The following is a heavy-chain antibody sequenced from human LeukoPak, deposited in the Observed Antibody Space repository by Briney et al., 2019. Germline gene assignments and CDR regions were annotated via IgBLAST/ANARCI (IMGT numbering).Heavy chain of an antibody. CDR2: IASDGSST. CDR1: GFTFSSYW. V-gene: IGHV3-74*01. Sequence: GSLRLSCAASGFTFSSYWLNWVRQAPGKGLVWVLRIASDGSSTTYADSVKGRFSISRDNAKNTLYLQMNSLRVEDTAVYYCARGRPHGNDYWGQGTLVTVSS. CDR3: ARGRPHGNDY. D-gene: IGHD4-23*01. J-gene: IGHJ4*02.